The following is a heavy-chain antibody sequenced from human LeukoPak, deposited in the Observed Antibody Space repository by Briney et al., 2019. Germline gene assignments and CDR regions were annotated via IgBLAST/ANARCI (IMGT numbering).Heavy chain of an antibody. J-gene: IGHJ4*02. V-gene: IGHV3-74*01. D-gene: IGHD1-1*01. CDR1: GFTFSSYW. CDR2: INTDGSST. CDR3: ARDPLAYYFDY. Sequence: GGSLRLSCAASGFTFSSYWMHWVRQAPGKGLVWVSRINTDGSSTSYADSVKGRFTISRDNAKNTLYLQMNSLRAEDTAVYYCARDPLAYYFDYWGQGTLVTVSS.